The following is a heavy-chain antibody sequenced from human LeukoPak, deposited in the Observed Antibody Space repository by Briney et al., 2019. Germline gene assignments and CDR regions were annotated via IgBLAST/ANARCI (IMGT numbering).Heavy chain of an antibody. CDR1: GFTFTTYA. Sequence: GGSLRLSCAASGFTFTTYAMIWIRRAPGPGLERVSAISGSGDATYYADFVKSRFPISRDISENMGFLQMNSLRAEDTGVYYCGRLSGTSGTTSRVLHYWGQGVLVTVSS. CDR2: ISGSGDAT. D-gene: IGHD1-1*01. V-gene: IGHV3-23*01. J-gene: IGHJ4*02. CDR3: GRLSGTSGTTSRVLHY.